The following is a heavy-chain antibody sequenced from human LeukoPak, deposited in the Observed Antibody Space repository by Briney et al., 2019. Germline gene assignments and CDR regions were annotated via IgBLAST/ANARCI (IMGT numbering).Heavy chain of an antibody. V-gene: IGHV3-11*01. Sequence: GGSLRLSCAASGFTFSDYNMNWVRQAPGKGLEWVSYITNGGSTIHHADSVKGRFTISRDNAKKTLYLQMNSLRAEDTAAYYCARSIGLTGGGVDVWGQGTTVTVS. J-gene: IGHJ6*02. D-gene: IGHD3-9*01. CDR3: ARSIGLTGGGVDV. CDR2: ITNGGSTI. CDR1: GFTFSDYN.